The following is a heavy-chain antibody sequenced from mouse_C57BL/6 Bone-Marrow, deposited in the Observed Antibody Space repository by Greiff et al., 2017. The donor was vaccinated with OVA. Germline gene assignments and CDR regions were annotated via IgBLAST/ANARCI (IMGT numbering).Heavy chain of an antibody. V-gene: IGHV2-2*01. CDR1: GFSLTSYG. CDR3: ARPFYYSNYLAWFAY. Sequence: QVQLKESGPGLVQPSQILSITCTVSGFSLTSYGVHWVRQSPGKGLEWLGVIWSGGSTDYNAAFISRLSISKDNSKSQVFFKMNSLQADDTAIYYCARPFYYSNYLAWFAYWGQGTLVTVSA. CDR2: IWSGGST. D-gene: IGHD2-5*01. J-gene: IGHJ3*01.